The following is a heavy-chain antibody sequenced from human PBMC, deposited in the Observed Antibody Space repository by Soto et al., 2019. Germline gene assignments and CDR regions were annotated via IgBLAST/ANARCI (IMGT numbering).Heavy chain of an antibody. V-gene: IGHV4-4*02. D-gene: IGHD6-19*01. CDR3: ARSVGWYAVDY. CDR2: MSHIGSV. CDR1: GVSIGSNYY. J-gene: IGHJ4*02. Sequence: QVLLQESGPGLVQPSGTLSLSCVVSGVSIGSNYYWGWVRQPPGKGLEWLGDMSHIGSVNYNPSLKSRVTISMDKSQNQFSLNLDSMTAADTAVYYCARSVGWYAVDYWGQGTLVIVSS.